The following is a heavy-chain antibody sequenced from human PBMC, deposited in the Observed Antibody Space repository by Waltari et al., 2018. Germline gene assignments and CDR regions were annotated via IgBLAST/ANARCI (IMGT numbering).Heavy chain of an antibody. J-gene: IGHJ4*02. CDR2: ISGSGGST. V-gene: IGHV3-23*04. CDR3: AIRTSNYYDSSGYYYD. CDR1: GFTFSSYA. Sequence: EVQLVESGGGLVQPGGSLRLSCAASGFTFSSYAMSWVRQAPGKGLEWVSAISGSGGSTYYADSVKGRFTISRDNSKNTLYLQMNSLRAEDTAVYYCAIRTSNYYDSSGYYYDWGQGTLVTVSS. D-gene: IGHD3-22*01.